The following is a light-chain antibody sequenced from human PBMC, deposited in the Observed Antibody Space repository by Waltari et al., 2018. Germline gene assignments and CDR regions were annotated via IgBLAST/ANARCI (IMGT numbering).Light chain of an antibody. Sequence: DIVITHPPATLSVSPGGTATLTCRSSQSDSSNLPWYQQKPGQAPMLRIYGASISATSIPASFSGSGSGAELTHTISSLQSKDFAVFYCQQYNKRAPYTFGQGTKLEIK. CDR2: GAS. CDR1: QSDSSN. J-gene: IGKJ2*01. V-gene: IGKV3D-15*01. CDR3: QQYNKRAPYT.